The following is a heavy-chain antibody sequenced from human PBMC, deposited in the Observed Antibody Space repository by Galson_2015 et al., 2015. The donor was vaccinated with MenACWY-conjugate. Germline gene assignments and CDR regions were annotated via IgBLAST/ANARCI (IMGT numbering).Heavy chain of an antibody. CDR2: ISGSGDST. D-gene: IGHD2-8*02. Sequence: SLRLSCAASGFTLSNYAMSWVRQAPGKGLEWVSTISGSGDSTNYADSVKGRFTISRDNSKNTLYLQMNSLRAEDTAVYYCAKDVWWWYFDLWGRGTLVTVSS. J-gene: IGHJ2*01. V-gene: IGHV3-23*01. CDR1: GFTLSNYA. CDR3: AKDVWWWYFDL.